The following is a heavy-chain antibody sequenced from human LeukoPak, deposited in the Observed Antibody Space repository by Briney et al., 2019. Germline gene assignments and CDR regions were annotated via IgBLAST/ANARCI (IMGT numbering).Heavy chain of an antibody. V-gene: IGHV1-2*06. CDR3: ARLRGSYEKYDY. CDR1: GYTFTSYG. Sequence: ASVKVSCKASGYTFTSYGISWVRQAPGQGLEWMGRINPNSGGTNYAQKFQGRVTMTRDTSISTAYMELSRLRSDDTAVYYCARLRGSYEKYDYWGQGTLVTVSS. D-gene: IGHD1-26*01. CDR2: INPNSGGT. J-gene: IGHJ4*02.